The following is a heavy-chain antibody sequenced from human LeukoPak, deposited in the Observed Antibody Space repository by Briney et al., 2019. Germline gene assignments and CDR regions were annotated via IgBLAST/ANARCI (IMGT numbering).Heavy chain of an antibody. V-gene: IGHV3-33*01. CDR3: ARGHGGNSNPKFDY. CDR2: IWYDGSNK. CDR1: GFTFSSYG. J-gene: IGHJ4*02. D-gene: IGHD4-23*01. Sequence: GGSLRLSCAASGFTFSSYGMHWVRQAPGKGLEWVGFIWYDGSNKYYADSVKGRFTISRDNSKNTLYLQMNSLRAEDTAVYYCARGHGGNSNPKFDYWGQGTLVTVSS.